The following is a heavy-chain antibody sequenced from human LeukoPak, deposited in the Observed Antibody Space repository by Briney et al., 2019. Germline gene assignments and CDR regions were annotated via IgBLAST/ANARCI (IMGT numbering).Heavy chain of an antibody. J-gene: IGHJ4*02. D-gene: IGHD2-15*01. CDR1: GFAFSSYA. CDR3: AKQLGYCSDGSCYFPY. Sequence: GGSLRLSCAASGFAFSSYAMSWVRQAPGKGLEWVSAISNNGGYTYYADSVQGRFTISRDNSKSTLCLQMNSLRAEDTAVYYCAKQLGYCSDGSCYFPYWGQGTLVTVSS. V-gene: IGHV3-23*01. CDR2: ISNNGGYT.